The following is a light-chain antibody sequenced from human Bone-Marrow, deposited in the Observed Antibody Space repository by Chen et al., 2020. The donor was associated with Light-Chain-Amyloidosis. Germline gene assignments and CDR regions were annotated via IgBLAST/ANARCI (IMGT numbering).Light chain of an antibody. CDR2: DVS. V-gene: IGLV3-21*02. J-gene: IGLJ3*02. Sequence: SYVLTQQSSVSVASGQTATIACGGNNIGSTSVHRYQQTPGQAPLRVVYDVSDRPSGIPERLSGSNSANTATLTVSRVEAGDEADYYCQMWDRRSARPVFCGGAKLTVL. CDR3: QMWDRRSARPV. CDR1: NIGSTS.